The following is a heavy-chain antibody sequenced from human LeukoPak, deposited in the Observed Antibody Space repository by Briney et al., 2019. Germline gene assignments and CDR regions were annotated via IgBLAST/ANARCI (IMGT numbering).Heavy chain of an antibody. V-gene: IGHV3-66*01. Sequence: PGGSLRLSCAASGFTVSSNYMSWVRQAPGKGLEWVSVIYSGGSTYYADSVKGRFTISRDNSKNTLYLQMNSRRAEDTAVYYCAILEQGVPRPGAAAVTGTSAFDIWGQGTMVTVSS. CDR3: AILEQGVPRPGAAAVTGTSAFDI. CDR2: IYSGGST. J-gene: IGHJ3*02. D-gene: IGHD6-13*01. CDR1: GFTVSSNY.